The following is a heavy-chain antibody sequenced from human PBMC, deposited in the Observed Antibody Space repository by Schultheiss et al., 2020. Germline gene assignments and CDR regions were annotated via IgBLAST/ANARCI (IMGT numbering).Heavy chain of an antibody. V-gene: IGHV4-59*12. CDR1: GGSISSYY. Sequence: SQTLSLTCTVSGGSISSYYWSWIRQPPGKGLEWIGYIYYSGSTNYNPSLKSRVTISVDTSKNQFSLKLSSVTAADTAVYYCARDYDYVWGSTRGGLDYWGQGTLVTVSS. J-gene: IGHJ4*02. D-gene: IGHD3-16*01. CDR2: IYYSGST. CDR3: ARDYDYVWGSTRGGLDY.